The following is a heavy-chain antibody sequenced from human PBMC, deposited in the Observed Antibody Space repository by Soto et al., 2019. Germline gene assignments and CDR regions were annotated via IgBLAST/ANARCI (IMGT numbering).Heavy chain of an antibody. V-gene: IGHV4-30-4*01. D-gene: IGHD1-26*01. J-gene: IGHJ4*02. Sequence: QVQLRESGPGLLKPSQTLSLTCSVSGGSVSSGDYYWSWIRQSPGKGLEWIAYFSHGGNTYYSPSLKSRVTVSFNMQKKKFSLRLSSMTAADTATYYCAVNGGNYDYDNWGQGTLVTVSS. CDR2: FSHGGNT. CDR1: GGSVSSGDYY. CDR3: AVNGGNYDYDN.